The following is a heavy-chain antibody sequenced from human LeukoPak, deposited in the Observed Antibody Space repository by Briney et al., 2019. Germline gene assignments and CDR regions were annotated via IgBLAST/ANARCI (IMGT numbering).Heavy chain of an antibody. V-gene: IGHV4-34*01. CDR2: IYRSGST. CDR3: ARYRGASGYHFDY. Sequence: SETLSLTCAISGGSFSGYYWSWVRQPPGKGLEWIGEIYRSGSTNYNPSLKSRVTISLDKSKNQFSLRLSSVTAADTAVYYCARYRGASGYHFDYWGQGTLVTVSS. J-gene: IGHJ4*02. D-gene: IGHD5-12*01. CDR1: GGSFSGYY.